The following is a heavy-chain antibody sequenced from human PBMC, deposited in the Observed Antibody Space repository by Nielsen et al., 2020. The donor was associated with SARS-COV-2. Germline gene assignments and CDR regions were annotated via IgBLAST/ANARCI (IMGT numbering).Heavy chain of an antibody. CDR3: ARGQGVTIFGPYTHNGMDV. CDR2: IKQDGSEK. CDR1: GFTFSSYW. D-gene: IGHD3-3*01. J-gene: IGHJ6*02. Sequence: GESLKISCAASGFTFSSYWMSWVRQAPGKGLEWVANIKQDGSEKYYVDSVKGRFTISRDNAKNSLYLQMNSLRAEDTAVYYCARGQGVTIFGPYTHNGMDVWGQGTTVTVSS. V-gene: IGHV3-7*05.